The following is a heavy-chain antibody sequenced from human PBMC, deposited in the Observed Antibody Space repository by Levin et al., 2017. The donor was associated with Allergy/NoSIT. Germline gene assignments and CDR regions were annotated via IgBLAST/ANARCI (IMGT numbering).Heavy chain of an antibody. J-gene: IGHJ5*02. D-gene: IGHD3-10*01. V-gene: IGHV1-46*01. CDR1: GYTFTSYY. CDR3: ARDANTFGSGSTIGFDP. CDR2: INPSGGST. Sequence: ASVKVSCKASGYTFTSYYMHWVRQAPGQGLEWMGIINPSGGSTSYAQKFQGRVTMTRDTSKSTVYMELSSLRSEDTAVYYCARDANTFGSGSTIGFDPWGQGTLVTVSS.